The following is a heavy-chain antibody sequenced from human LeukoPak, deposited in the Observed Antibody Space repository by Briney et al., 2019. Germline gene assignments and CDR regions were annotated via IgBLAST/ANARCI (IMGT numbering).Heavy chain of an antibody. CDR1: GFTFSSYG. Sequence: PGGSLRLSCAASGFTFSSYGMHWVRQAPGKGLEGVAFIRYDGSNKYYADSVKGRFTISRDNSKNTLYLQMNSLRAEDTAVYYCAKVSNGYSYGYDAFDIWGQGTMVTVSS. D-gene: IGHD5-18*01. V-gene: IGHV3-30*02. J-gene: IGHJ3*02. CDR2: IRYDGSNK. CDR3: AKVSNGYSYGYDAFDI.